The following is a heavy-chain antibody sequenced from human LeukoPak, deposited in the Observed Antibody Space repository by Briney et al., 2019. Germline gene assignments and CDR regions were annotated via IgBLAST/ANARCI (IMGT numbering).Heavy chain of an antibody. V-gene: IGHV4-59*01. Sequence: SETLSLTCTVSGGSISSYYWSWIRQPPGKGLEWIGYIYYSGSTNYNPSLKSRVTISVDTSKNQFSLKLSSVTAADTAVYYCARVYDILTGFTIQYYMDVWGKGTTVTISS. CDR1: GGSISSYY. CDR2: IYYSGST. D-gene: IGHD3-9*01. J-gene: IGHJ6*03. CDR3: ARVYDILTGFTIQYYMDV.